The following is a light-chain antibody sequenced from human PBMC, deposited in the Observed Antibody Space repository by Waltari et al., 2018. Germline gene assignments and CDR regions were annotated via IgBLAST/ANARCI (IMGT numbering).Light chain of an antibody. V-gene: IGKV3-15*01. J-gene: IGKJ1*01. CDR2: GAS. CDR1: QSVSSN. Sequence: EIVMTQSPATLSVSPGERATLSCRASQSVSSNLAWYQQKPGQAPRLLIYGASTRATVIPARFSGSGSGAELTLTISSLQSEDLAVYYCQQNNNWPQTFGQGTKVEIK. CDR3: QQNNNWPQT.